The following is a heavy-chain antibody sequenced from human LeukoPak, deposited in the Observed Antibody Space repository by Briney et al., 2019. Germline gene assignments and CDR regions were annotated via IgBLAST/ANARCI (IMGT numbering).Heavy chain of an antibody. CDR2: ITGDGGTT. CDR3: ARHDGMVLRV. D-gene: IGHD3-3*01. V-gene: IGHV3-23*01. J-gene: IGHJ4*02. Sequence: GGSLRLSCAASGLTFSNNAMNWVRQAPGKGLEWVSVITGDGGTTDYADSVKGRFTISRDNSKNTLYLQMNSLRTEDTAVYYCARHDGMVLRVWGQGTLVTVSS. CDR1: GLTFSNNA.